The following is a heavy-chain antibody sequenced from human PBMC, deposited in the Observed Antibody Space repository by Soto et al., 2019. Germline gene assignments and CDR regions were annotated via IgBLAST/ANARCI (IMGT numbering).Heavy chain of an antibody. D-gene: IGHD3-22*01. CDR1: GFTFSDYY. Sequence: GGSLRLSCAASGFTFSDYYMSWIRQAPGKGLEWVSYISSSGSIIYYADSVKGRFTISRDSAKNSLYLQLNSLRAEDTAVYYCARDLGYYASDGYFDYWGQGTVVTVS. CDR2: ISSSGSII. J-gene: IGHJ4*02. CDR3: ARDLGYYASDGYFDY. V-gene: IGHV3-11*01.